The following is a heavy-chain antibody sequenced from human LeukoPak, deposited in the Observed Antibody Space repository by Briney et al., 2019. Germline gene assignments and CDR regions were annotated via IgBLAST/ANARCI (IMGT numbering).Heavy chain of an antibody. D-gene: IGHD3-10*01. CDR3: ARAGGYGSGNSA. V-gene: IGHV4-59*01. J-gene: IGHJ5*02. CDR2: IYYSGST. CDR1: GGSISSYY. Sequence: SETLSLTCTVSGGSISSYYWSWIRQPPGKGLEWIGYIYYSGSTNYNPSLKSRVTIPVDTSKNQFSLKLSSVTAADTAVYYCARAGGYGSGNSAWGQGTLVTVSS.